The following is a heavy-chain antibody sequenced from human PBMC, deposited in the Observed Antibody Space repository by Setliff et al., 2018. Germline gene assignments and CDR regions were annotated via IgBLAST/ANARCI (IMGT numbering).Heavy chain of an antibody. CDR1: GYTFTDHY. CDR3: VREGLSFGPGCCPNWLDP. D-gene: IGHD3-3*01. J-gene: IGHJ5*02. CDR2: INPNKGGT. V-gene: IGHV1-2*06. Sequence: GPSVKVSCKASGYTFTDHYLYWVRQAPGQGLECMGRINPNKGGTNYAQKFQGRVTLTRDTSITTVYMELSTLTSDDTAVYYCVREGLSFGPGCCPNWLDPWGQGTLVTVSS.